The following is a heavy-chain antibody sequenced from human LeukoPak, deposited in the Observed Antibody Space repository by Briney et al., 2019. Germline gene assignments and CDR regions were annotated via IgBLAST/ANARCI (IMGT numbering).Heavy chain of an antibody. D-gene: IGHD6-6*01. CDR1: GYSLTGYY. CDR3: ARDGGRRSAARPKFYYYMDV. J-gene: IGHJ6*03. V-gene: IGHV1-2*02. Sequence: ASVKVSCKASGYSLTGYYLHWLRQAPGQGPEWMGWITPNTGVTNYAPKFQGRVTMTRDTSLSTAYIELTRLKSDDTAVYFCARDGGRRSAARPKFYYYMDVWGKGTTVIVSS. CDR2: ITPNTGVT.